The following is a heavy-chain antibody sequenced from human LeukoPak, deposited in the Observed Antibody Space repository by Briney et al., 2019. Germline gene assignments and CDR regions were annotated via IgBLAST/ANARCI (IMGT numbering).Heavy chain of an antibody. CDR1: GYSISSGYY. J-gene: IGHJ4*02. V-gene: IGHV4-38-2*02. CDR2: IYHSGST. Sequence: PSETLSVTCTVSGYSISSGYYWGWIRQPPGKGLEWNGRIYHSGSTYYNPSLKSRVTISVDTSKNQFSLKLSSVTAADTAVYYCARDKCSGGSCYSDFDYWGQGTLVTVSS. CDR3: ARDKCSGGSCYSDFDY. D-gene: IGHD2-15*01.